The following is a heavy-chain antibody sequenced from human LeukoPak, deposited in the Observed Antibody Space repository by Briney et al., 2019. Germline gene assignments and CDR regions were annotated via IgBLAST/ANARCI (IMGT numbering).Heavy chain of an antibody. CDR3: ARDPYSGGYWDYYYYYMDL. V-gene: IGHV3-53*01. J-gene: IGHJ6*03. CDR1: DFSVGSNY. CDR2: IYSVGTT. Sequence: GGSLRLSCAASDFSVGSNYMTWVRQAPGRGLEWVSLIYSVGTTFYADSVKGRFTISRDNAKNSLYLQMNSLRAEDTAVYYCARDPYSGGYWDYYYYYMDLWGQGTTVTISS. D-gene: IGHD1-26*01.